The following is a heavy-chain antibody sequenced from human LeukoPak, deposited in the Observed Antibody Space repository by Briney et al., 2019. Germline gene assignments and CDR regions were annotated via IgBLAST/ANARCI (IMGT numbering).Heavy chain of an antibody. CDR3: TTDWYYYDSSGYYPIF. CDR2: IKSNTDGGTA. J-gene: IGHJ4*02. D-gene: IGHD3-22*01. V-gene: IGHV3-15*01. CDR1: GCPFSHER. Sequence: GWSLTQTRVYTGCPFSHERLNGLRPAPGKGLEWVGRIKSNTDGGTADYAAPVKGRFTFSRDDSKNTLYLQMNSLNTEHTAVYYCTTDWYYYDSSGYYPIFWGQGALVTVSS.